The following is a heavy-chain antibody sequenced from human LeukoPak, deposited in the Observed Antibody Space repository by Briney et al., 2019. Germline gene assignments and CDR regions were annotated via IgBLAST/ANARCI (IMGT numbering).Heavy chain of an antibody. J-gene: IGHJ4*02. Sequence: GGSLRLSCAASGFTVSSNYMSWVRQAPGKGLEWVSVIYSGGSTYYADSLKDRFTISRNNSKNTLYLQMNNLRAEDTAVYYCWRDPYYDSSVTGYWGQGTRVPVSS. D-gene: IGHD3-22*01. CDR2: IYSGGST. CDR1: GFTVSSNY. CDR3: WRDPYYDSSVTGY. V-gene: IGHV3-53*01.